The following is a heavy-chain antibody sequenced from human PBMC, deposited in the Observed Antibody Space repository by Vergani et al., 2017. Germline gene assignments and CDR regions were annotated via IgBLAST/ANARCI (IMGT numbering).Heavy chain of an antibody. J-gene: IGHJ6*02. D-gene: IGHD3-9*01. Sequence: QMQLVQSGPEVKKPGTSVKVSCKASGFTFTSSAMQWVRQARGHRLEWIGWIVVGSGNTNYAQKFQERVTSTRDMSTSTAYMELSSLRSEDTAVYYCAASPSSVLTIDYYYGMDGWGRWTTVAVS. CDR1: GFTFTSSA. CDR3: AASPSSVLTIDYYYGMDG. CDR2: IVVGSGNT. V-gene: IGHV1-58*02.